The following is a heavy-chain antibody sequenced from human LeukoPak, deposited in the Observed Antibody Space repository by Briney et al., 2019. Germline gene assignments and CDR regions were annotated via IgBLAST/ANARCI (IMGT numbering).Heavy chain of an antibody. CDR1: GFTFSSYA. CDR3: AKGYSYGWFLDY. D-gene: IGHD5-18*01. Sequence: GSLRLSCAASGFTFSSYAMSWVRQAPGKGLEWVSAISGSGGSTYYADSVKGRFTISRDNSKNTLYLQMNSLRAEDTAVYYCAKGYSYGWFLDYWGQGTLVTVSS. CDR2: ISGSGGST. J-gene: IGHJ4*02. V-gene: IGHV3-23*01.